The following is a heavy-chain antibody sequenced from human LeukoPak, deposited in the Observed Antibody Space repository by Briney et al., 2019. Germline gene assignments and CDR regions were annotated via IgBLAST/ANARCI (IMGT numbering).Heavy chain of an antibody. V-gene: IGHV1-3*01. CDR2: INAGNGNT. Sequence: ASVKVSCKASGYTFTSYAMHWVRQAPGQRLEWMGWINAGNGNTKYSQKFQGRVTITRDTSASTAYMELSSLRSEDTAVYYCARGEYYDILTGYYTSVGFDPWGQGTLVTVSS. D-gene: IGHD3-9*01. CDR3: ARGEYYDILTGYYTSVGFDP. CDR1: GYTFTSYA. J-gene: IGHJ5*02.